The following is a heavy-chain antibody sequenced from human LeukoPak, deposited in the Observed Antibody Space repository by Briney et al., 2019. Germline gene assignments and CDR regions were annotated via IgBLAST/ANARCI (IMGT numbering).Heavy chain of an antibody. D-gene: IGHD7-27*01. Sequence: GESLKISFQASGYSFSRNWIGWVRHIPGKGLEWMGIINPVDSEARYSPSFQGQVTMSVDKSITTAYLQWSSLEAADTAVFYCARLISGNWGDGFDVWGQGTMVTVSS. J-gene: IGHJ3*01. V-gene: IGHV5-51*01. CDR1: GYSFSRNW. CDR3: ARLISGNWGDGFDV. CDR2: INPVDSEA.